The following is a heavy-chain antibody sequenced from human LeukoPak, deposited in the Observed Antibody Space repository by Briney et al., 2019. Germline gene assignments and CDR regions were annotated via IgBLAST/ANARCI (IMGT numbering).Heavy chain of an antibody. J-gene: IGHJ3*02. CDR2: IYYSGST. CDR3: ARLPDYFWWNDERDAFDI. Sequence: TPSETLSLTYTVSGGSISSYYWSWIRQPPGKGLEWIGYIYYSGSTNYNPSLKSRVTISVDTSKNQFSLKLSSVTAADTAVYYCARLPDYFWWNDERDAFDIWGQGTMVTVSS. D-gene: IGHD1-1*01. V-gene: IGHV4-59*01. CDR1: GGSISSYY.